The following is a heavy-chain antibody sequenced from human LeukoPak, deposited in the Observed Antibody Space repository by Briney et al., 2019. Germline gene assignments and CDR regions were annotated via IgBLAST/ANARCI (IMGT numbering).Heavy chain of an antibody. CDR2: ISGSAART. CDR1: GFTFSTFA. CDR3: ANEPTDYNMGNTFDI. J-gene: IGHJ3*02. V-gene: IGHV3-23*01. D-gene: IGHD4-11*01. Sequence: PGGSLRLSCAASGFTFSTFAMNWVRQTPGKGMEWVSVISGSAARTYYADSVKGRFSISRDNSKNTLYLQMNSLRGDDTAVYYCANEPTDYNMGNTFDIWGQGTMVAVSS.